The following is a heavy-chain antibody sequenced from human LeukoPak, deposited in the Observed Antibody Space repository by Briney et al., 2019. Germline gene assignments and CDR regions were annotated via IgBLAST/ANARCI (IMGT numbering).Heavy chain of an antibody. Sequence: ASVKVSCKASGGTFSSYAISWVRQAPGQGLEWMGRIIPILGIANYAQKFQGRVTITADKSTSTAYMELSSLRSEDTAVYYCARSLLLDHAFDIWGQGTMVTVSS. CDR3: ARSLLLDHAFDI. CDR2: IIPILGIA. D-gene: IGHD3-22*01. J-gene: IGHJ3*02. CDR1: GGTFSSYA. V-gene: IGHV1-69*04.